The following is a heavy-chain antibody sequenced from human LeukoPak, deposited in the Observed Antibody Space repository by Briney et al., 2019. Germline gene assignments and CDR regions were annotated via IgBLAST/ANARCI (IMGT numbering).Heavy chain of an antibody. Sequence: GGSLRLSGAASGSGFTFRNAWMSWVRQAPGKGLEWVGRIKSKGDGGAADYAAPVKGRFTISRDDSKNTQYLQMNSLKVEDTAVYYCTTDWYDYWGQGTLVTVSS. V-gene: IGHV3-15*01. D-gene: IGHD6-13*01. CDR1: GSGFTFRNAW. CDR2: IKSKGDGGAA. J-gene: IGHJ4*02. CDR3: TTDWYDY.